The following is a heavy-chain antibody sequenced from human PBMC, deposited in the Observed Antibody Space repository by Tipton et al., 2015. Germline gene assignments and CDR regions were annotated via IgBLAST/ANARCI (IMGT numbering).Heavy chain of an antibody. CDR3: ARDLEHGMDV. Sequence: TLSLTCTVSGGSVNSANYYWSWIRQPPEKGLEWIGYISYSGSTHYNPSFKSRVAISVDTSKNQFSLTLNSVTAADTAVYYCARDLEHGMDVWGQGTTVTVSS. CDR1: GGSVNSANYY. V-gene: IGHV4-61*01. CDR2: ISYSGST. D-gene: IGHD5-24*01. J-gene: IGHJ6*02.